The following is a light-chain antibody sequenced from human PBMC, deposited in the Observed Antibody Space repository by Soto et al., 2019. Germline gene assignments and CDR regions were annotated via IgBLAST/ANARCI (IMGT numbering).Light chain of an antibody. CDR2: AAS. CDR3: QQSYCTPWT. CDR1: QSIGSY. V-gene: IGKV1-39*01. Sequence: IQMTQTPSSLSASVGDRVTITCRASQSIGSYFNWYQQKPGKAPKLLIYAASALESGVPSRFSGSGSGTDFTLTISSLQPGDFATYYCQQSYCTPWTFGQGSIVDNK. J-gene: IGKJ1*01.